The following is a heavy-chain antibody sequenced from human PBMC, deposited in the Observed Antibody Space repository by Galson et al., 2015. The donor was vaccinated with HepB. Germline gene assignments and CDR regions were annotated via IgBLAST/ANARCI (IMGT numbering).Heavy chain of an antibody. J-gene: IGHJ4*02. CDR1: GFTFSSYA. D-gene: IGHD3-22*01. CDR2: ISGSGGST. V-gene: IGHV3-23*01. Sequence: SLRLSCAASGFTFSSYAMSWVRQAPGKGLEWVSAISGSGGSTYYADSVKGRFTISRDNSKNTLYLQMNSLRAEDTAVYYCAKTPLKSYYYDSTYYFDYWGQGTLVTVSS. CDR3: AKTPLKSYYYDSTYYFDY.